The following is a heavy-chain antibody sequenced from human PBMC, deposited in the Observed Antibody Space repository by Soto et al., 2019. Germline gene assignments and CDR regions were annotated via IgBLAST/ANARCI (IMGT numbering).Heavy chain of an antibody. CDR1: GFTFSSYA. CDR2: ISGSGGST. V-gene: IGHV3-23*01. Sequence: GGSLRLSCAASGFTFSSYAMSWVRQAPGKGLEWVSAISGSGGSTYYADSVKGRFTISRDNSKNTLYLQMNSLRAEDTAVYYCAKSPDYDILTGSLFDYWGQGTLVTVSS. D-gene: IGHD3-9*01. CDR3: AKSPDYDILTGSLFDY. J-gene: IGHJ4*02.